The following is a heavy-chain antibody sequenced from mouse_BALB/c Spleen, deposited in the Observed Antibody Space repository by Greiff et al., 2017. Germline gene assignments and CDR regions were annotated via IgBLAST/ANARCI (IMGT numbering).Heavy chain of an antibody. Sequence: QVQLKESGPGLVAPSQSLSITCTVSGFSLTSYGVHWVRQPPGTGLEWLGVIWAGGSTNYNSALMSRLSISKDNSKSQVFVKMNRLQTDDTAMYYCARGDYYGSSYWYFDVWGAGTTVTGSS. J-gene: IGHJ1*01. CDR2: IWAGGST. V-gene: IGHV2-9*02. CDR3: ARGDYYGSSYWYFDV. CDR1: GFSLTSYG. D-gene: IGHD1-1*01.